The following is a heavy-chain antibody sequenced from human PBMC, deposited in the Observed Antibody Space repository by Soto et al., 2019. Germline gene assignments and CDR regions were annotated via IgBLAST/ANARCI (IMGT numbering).Heavy chain of an antibody. CDR1: GGTFSSYA. Sequence: QVQLVQSGAEVKKPGSSVKVSCKASGGTFSSYAISWVRQAPGQGLEWMGGIIPIFGTANYAQKFQGRVTLTADTSTSTAYMELSSLRSEDTAVFYCAAPSFFSYKGYFDYWGQGTPVTVSS. CDR2: IIPIFGTA. V-gene: IGHV1-69*06. J-gene: IGHJ4*02. D-gene: IGHD1-1*01. CDR3: AAPSFFSYKGYFDY.